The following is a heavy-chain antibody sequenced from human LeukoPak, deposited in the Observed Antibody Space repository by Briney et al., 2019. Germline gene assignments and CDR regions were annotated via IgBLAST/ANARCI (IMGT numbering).Heavy chain of an antibody. CDR3: ARHGPPVVVGATTGIDY. CDR2: IYTSGST. CDR1: GGSISNGSYY. J-gene: IGHJ4*02. V-gene: IGHV4-61*02. Sequence: SQTLSLTCTVSGGSISNGSYYWSWIRQPAGKGLEWIGRIYTSGSTNYNPSLKSRVTISVDTSKNQFSLKLSSVTAADTAVYYCARHGPPVVVGATTGIDYWGQGTLVTVSS. D-gene: IGHD1-26*01.